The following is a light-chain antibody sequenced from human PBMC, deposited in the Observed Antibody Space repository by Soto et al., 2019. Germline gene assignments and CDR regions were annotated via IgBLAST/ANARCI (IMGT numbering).Light chain of an antibody. CDR2: DVT. Sequence: QSVLTQPPSVSGTPGQTISISCTGGSTDVGAYNFVSWYQQYSGKAPKLIIYDVTNRPSGICHRFSGSKSGNTASLTISGLQAEDEADYYCSSYSTTATLNVIFGGGTKVTVL. CDR1: STDVGAYNF. J-gene: IGLJ2*01. V-gene: IGLV2-14*03. CDR3: SSYSTTATLNVI.